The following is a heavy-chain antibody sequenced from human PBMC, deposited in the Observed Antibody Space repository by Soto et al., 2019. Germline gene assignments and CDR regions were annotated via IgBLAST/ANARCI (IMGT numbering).Heavy chain of an antibody. D-gene: IGHD6-19*01. CDR3: SSVSHIRGWRDYYGIDV. CDR2: TYYRSKWYN. V-gene: IGHV6-1*01. J-gene: IGHJ6*02. Sequence: SQTLSLTCAISGDSVSSSSAAWNGVRQSPSRGLEWLGRTYYRSKWYNDYAVSVKSRITINPDTSKNQFSLQLNYVTPEDTAVYYCSSVSHIRGWRDYYGIDVWGQGTTVTVSS. CDR1: GDSVSSSSAA.